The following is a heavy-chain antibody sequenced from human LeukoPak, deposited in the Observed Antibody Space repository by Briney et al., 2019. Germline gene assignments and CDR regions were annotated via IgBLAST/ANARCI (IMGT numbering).Heavy chain of an antibody. CDR2: INPNSGGT. Sequence: GASVKVSCKASGYTFTGYYMHWVRQAPGQGLEWMGWINPNSGGTNYAQKFQGRVTMTRDTSISTAYMELSRLRSDDTAVYYCARERSPASTRNWFDPWGQGTLVTVSS. CDR1: GYTFTGYY. CDR3: ARERSPASTRNWFDP. D-gene: IGHD2-2*01. V-gene: IGHV1-2*02. J-gene: IGHJ5*02.